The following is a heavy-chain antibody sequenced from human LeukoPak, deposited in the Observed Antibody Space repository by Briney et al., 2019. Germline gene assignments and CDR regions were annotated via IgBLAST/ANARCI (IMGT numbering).Heavy chain of an antibody. CDR3: VRHRKAYCTTTRCSYYFDY. V-gene: IGHV4-39*01. J-gene: IGHJ4*02. CDR2: IYYSGTT. CDR1: GGSISSTAYY. D-gene: IGHD2-2*01. Sequence: SETLSLTCSVSGGSISSTAYYWGWIRQAPGKGLEWIVTIYYSGTTQYNPSLKSRVIISVDTSKNQFSLNVRSVIAADLAVYYCVRHRKAYCTTTRCSYYFDYWGQGALVTVSS.